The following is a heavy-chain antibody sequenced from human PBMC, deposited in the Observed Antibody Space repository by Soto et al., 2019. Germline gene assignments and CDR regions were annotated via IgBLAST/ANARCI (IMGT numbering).Heavy chain of an antibody. CDR2: IYYSGST. CDR3: ARYDNSGSHGFDI. CDR1: GGSISSGGYY. J-gene: IGHJ3*02. Sequence: QVQLQESGPGLVKPSQTLSLTCTVSGGSISSGGYYWSWIRQHPGKGLEWIGYIYYSGSTYYITSLKSRVTISVDTSKNQFSLKLSSVTAADTAVYYCARYDNSGSHGFDIWGQGTMVTVSS. D-gene: IGHD3-22*01. V-gene: IGHV4-31*03.